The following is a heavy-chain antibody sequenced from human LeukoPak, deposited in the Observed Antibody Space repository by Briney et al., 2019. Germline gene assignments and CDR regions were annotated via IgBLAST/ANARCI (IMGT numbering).Heavy chain of an antibody. J-gene: IGHJ4*02. V-gene: IGHV4-30-4*01. CDR1: GGSISSGDYY. CDR3: ARDGGGPEYDY. Sequence: SETLSLTCTVSGGSISSGDYYWRWIRQPAGKGLEWIGYIYYSGSTHYNPSLKSRVIISIDTSKNQFSLELSSVTAADTAVYYCARDGGGPEYDYWGQGTLVTVSS. CDR2: IYYSGST. D-gene: IGHD2-15*01.